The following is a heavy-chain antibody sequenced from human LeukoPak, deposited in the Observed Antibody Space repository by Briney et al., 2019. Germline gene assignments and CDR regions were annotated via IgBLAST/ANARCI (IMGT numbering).Heavy chain of an antibody. CDR2: IKQDGSEK. J-gene: IGHJ5*02. Sequence: GGSLRLSCAASGFTFSRYWMSWVRQAPGKGLEWVANIKQDGSEKYYVDSVKGRFTISRDNAKNSLYLQMNSLRAEDTAVYYCARDDCSSISCCHNWFDPWGQGTLVTVSS. CDR3: ARDDCSSISCCHNWFDP. CDR1: GFTFSRYW. V-gene: IGHV3-7*01. D-gene: IGHD2-2*01.